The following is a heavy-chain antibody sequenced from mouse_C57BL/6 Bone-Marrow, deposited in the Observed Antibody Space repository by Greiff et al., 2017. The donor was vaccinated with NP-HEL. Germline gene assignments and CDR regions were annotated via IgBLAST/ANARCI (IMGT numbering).Heavy chain of an antibody. Sequence: VQLVESGAELARPGASVKMSCKASGYTFTSYTMHWVKQRPGQGLEWIGYINPSSGYTKYNQKFKDKATLTADKASSTAYMQLSSLTSEDSAVYYCARPGYYGLNWGQGTLVTVSA. J-gene: IGHJ3*01. CDR3: ARPGYYGLN. CDR1: GYTFTSYT. D-gene: IGHD2-3*01. CDR2: INPSSGYT. V-gene: IGHV1-4*01.